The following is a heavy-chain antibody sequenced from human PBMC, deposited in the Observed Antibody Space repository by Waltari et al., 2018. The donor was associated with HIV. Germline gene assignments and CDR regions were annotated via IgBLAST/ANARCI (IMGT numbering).Heavy chain of an antibody. V-gene: IGHV5-51*01. CDR2: IYPGDADT. Sequence: EVQLEQSGAEVKKPGESLKISCKASGFTFTNSGIAWVRQPPGKGLGCMGIIYPGDADTRHTPTLDGHVTTSADKSTTTAYLQWTSLRASDSGIYYCARHRLGRSWFDPWGQGTLVTVAS. CDR3: ARHRLGRSWFDP. CDR1: GFTFTNSG. J-gene: IGHJ5*02. D-gene: IGHD6-6*01.